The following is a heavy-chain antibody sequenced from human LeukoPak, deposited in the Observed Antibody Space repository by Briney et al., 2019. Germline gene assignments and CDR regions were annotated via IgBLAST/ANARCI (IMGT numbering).Heavy chain of an antibody. CDR2: IYYSGST. CDR1: GGSISSGGYY. CDR3: ARGIRLGELSLEPYFDY. J-gene: IGHJ4*02. V-gene: IGHV4-31*03. D-gene: IGHD3-16*02. Sequence: SETLSLTCTVSGGSISSGGYYLSWIRQHPGKGLEWLGYIYYSGSTYYNPSLKSRVTISVDTSKNQFSLKLSSVTAADTAVYYCARGIRLGELSLEPYFDYWGQGTLVTVSS.